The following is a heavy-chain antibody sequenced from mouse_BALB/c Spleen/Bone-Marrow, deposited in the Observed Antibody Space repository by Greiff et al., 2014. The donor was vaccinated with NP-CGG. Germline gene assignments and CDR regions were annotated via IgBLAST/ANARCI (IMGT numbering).Heavy chain of an antibody. CDR1: GYSFTDSN. D-gene: IGHD1-1*01. CDR2: IDPYYGGT. V-gene: IGHV1-39*01. CDR3: AKKDYGSSSFDY. J-gene: IGHJ2*01. Sequence: EVQVVESGPELEKPGASVKISCKASGYSFTDSNMNWVKQSNGKNLEWIGNIDPYYGGTSYSQKFKGKATLTVDKFSSTAYMQLRSLTSEDSAVYYCAKKDYGSSSFDYWGQGTTLSVSS.